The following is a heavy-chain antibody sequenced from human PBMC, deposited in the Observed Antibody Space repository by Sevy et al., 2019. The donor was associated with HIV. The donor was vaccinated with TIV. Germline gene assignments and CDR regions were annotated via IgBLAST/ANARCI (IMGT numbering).Heavy chain of an antibody. D-gene: IGHD6-6*01. CDR1: GFTFSSYG. Sequence: GGSLRLSCAASGFTFSSYGMHWVRQAPGKGLEWVAVISYDGSNKYYADSVKGRFTISRDNSKNTLYLQMNSLRAEDTAVYYCAKVGSSSSGGYYFDYWGQGTLVTVSS. CDR3: AKVGSSSSGGYYFDY. CDR2: ISYDGSNK. V-gene: IGHV3-30*18. J-gene: IGHJ4*02.